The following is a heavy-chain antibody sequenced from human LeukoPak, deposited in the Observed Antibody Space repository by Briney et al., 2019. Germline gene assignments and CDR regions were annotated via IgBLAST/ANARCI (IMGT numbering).Heavy chain of an antibody. CDR1: GFTFSSYG. V-gene: IGHV3-33*01. CDR2: IWYDGSNK. D-gene: IGHD2-2*01. J-gene: IGHJ4*02. Sequence: GRSLRLSCAASGFTFSSYGMHWVRQAPGKGLEWVAVIWYDGSNKYYADSVKGRFTISRDNSKNTLYLQMNSLRAEDTAVYYCARDPMGYCSSTSCYARVALDYWGQGTLVTVSS. CDR3: ARDPMGYCSSTSCYARVALDY.